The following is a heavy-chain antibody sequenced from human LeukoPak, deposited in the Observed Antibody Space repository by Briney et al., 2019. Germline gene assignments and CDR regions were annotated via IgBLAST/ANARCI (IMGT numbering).Heavy chain of an antibody. D-gene: IGHD3-22*01. V-gene: IGHV4-34*01. CDR1: GFTFNSST. J-gene: IGHJ3*02. CDR3: ARRSRYYDSSGYRASAFDI. CDR2: INHSGST. Sequence: PGGSLRLSSAASGFTFNSSTLNWIRHPPGKGLEWIGEINHSGSTNYNPSVKGRVTISVDTSKNQFSLELSSVTAADTAVYYCARRSRYYDSSGYRASAFDIWGQGTMVTVFS.